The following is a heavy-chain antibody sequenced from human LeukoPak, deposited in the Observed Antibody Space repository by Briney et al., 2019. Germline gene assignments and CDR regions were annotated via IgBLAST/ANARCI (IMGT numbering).Heavy chain of an antibody. CDR3: ARDLSPIQTTAPDY. V-gene: IGHV3-30*03. Sequence: GRSLRLSCAASGFTFSSYGMHWVRQAPGKGLEWVAVISYDGSNKYYADSVKGRFTISRDNSEDTLYLQMNSLRAEDTAVYYCARDLSPIQTTAPDYWGQGTLVTVSS. J-gene: IGHJ4*02. D-gene: IGHD4-17*01. CDR2: ISYDGSNK. CDR1: GFTFSSYG.